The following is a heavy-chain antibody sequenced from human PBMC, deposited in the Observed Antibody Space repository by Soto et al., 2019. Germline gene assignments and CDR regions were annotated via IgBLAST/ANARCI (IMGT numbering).Heavy chain of an antibody. V-gene: IGHV4-4*02. J-gene: IGHJ4*02. CDR3: ASRDPGTSVDY. Sequence: LSLTCAVSGGSFTSNNWWTWVRQPPGQGLEWIGEIYRTGSTNYNPSLKSRVTISLDKSENQFSLKVTSLTAADTAVYYCASRDPGTSVDYWGQGTLVTVS. CDR1: GGSFTSNNW. CDR2: IYRTGST. D-gene: IGHD1-7*01.